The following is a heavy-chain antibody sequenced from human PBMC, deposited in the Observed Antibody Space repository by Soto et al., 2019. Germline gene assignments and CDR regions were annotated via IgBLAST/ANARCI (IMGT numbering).Heavy chain of an antibody. CDR2: ISAYNGNT. J-gene: IGHJ3*02. CDR1: GYTFTSYG. D-gene: IGHD6-19*01. Sequence: GVSVKVSCKASGYTFTSYGISWVRQAPGQGLEWMGWISAYNGNTNYAQKLQGRVTMTTDTSTSTAYMELRSLRSDDTAVYYCARAIAVEPAGDAFDIWGQGTMVTVSS. CDR3: ARAIAVEPAGDAFDI. V-gene: IGHV1-18*01.